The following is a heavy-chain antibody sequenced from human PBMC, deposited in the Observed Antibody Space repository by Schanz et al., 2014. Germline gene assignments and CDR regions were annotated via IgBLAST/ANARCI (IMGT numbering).Heavy chain of an antibody. CDR2: ISTSGTYM. D-gene: IGHD5-18*01. V-gene: IGHV3-21*01. J-gene: IGHJ4*02. CDR1: GFSFSSYS. CDR3: ARVSFADPRLYRGMDRDIDY. Sequence: VQLVESGGGLVKPGGSLRLSCAASGFSFSSYSMTWVRQAPGRGLEWVSSISTSGTYMYIADSLKGRLTISRDDAKKSMYLQMNNLRAEDTAVYYCARVSFADPRLYRGMDRDIDYWGQGTLVTVSS.